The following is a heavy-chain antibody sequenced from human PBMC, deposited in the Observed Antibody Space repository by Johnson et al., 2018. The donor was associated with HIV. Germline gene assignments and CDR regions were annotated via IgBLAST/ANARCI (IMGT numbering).Heavy chain of an antibody. V-gene: IGHV3-11*01. CDR2: ISSDGSTI. CDR3: ARTSLEWLLFAFDI. J-gene: IGHJ3*02. CDR1: GFSFGDYY. D-gene: IGHD3-3*01. Sequence: QVQLVESGGGVVQPGRSLRLSCAASGFSFGDYYMSWIRQAPGKGLEWISYISSDGSTIDYADSVKGRFTISRDNAKNSLYLQMNSLRAEDTAVYYCARTSLEWLLFAFDIWGQGTMVTVSS.